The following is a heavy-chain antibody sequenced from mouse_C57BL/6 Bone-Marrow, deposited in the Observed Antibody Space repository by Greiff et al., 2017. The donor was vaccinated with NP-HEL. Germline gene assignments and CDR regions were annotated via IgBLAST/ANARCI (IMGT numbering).Heavy chain of an antibody. D-gene: IGHD1-1*01. Sequence: QVQLQQPGAELVKPGASVKMSCKASGYTFTSYWITWVKQRPGQGLEWIGDIYPGSGSTNYNEKFKSKATLTVDTSSTTAYMQLSSLTSEDSAVYYCARGGDYYGYYFDYWGQGTTLTVSS. V-gene: IGHV1-55*01. CDR3: ARGGDYYGYYFDY. J-gene: IGHJ2*01. CDR1: GYTFTSYW. CDR2: IYPGSGST.